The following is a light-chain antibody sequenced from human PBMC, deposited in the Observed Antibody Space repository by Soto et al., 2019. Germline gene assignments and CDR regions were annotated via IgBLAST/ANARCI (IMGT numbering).Light chain of an antibody. CDR1: SSNIGINV. Sequence: QSVLTQPPSASGTPGQRVTISCSGSSSNIGINVLSWYQQLPGAAPKLLIYSNDQRPSGVPDRFSGSKSGTSASLAISGPQSEDEADYYCAAWDDSLNGYAFGPGTKLTVL. V-gene: IGLV1-44*01. J-gene: IGLJ1*01. CDR3: AAWDDSLNGYA. CDR2: SND.